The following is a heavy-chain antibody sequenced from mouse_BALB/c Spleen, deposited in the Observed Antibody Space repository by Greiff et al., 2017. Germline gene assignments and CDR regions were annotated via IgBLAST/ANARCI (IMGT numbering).Heavy chain of an antibody. CDR2: IYPGDGDT. CDR1: GYTFTSYW. J-gene: IGHJ2*01. V-gene: IGHV1-87*01. D-gene: IGHD1-1*01. CDR3: AREGYGSSCRYYFDY. Sequence: QVQLQQSGAELARPGASVKLSCKASGYTFTSYWMQWVKQRPGQGLEWIGAIYPGDGDTRYTQKFKGKAKLTADKSSSTAYMQLSSLASEDSAVYYCAREGYGSSCRYYFDYWGQGTTLTVSS.